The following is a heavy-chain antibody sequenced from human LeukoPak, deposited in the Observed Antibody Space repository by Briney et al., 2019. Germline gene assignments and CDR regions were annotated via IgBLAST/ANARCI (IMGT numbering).Heavy chain of an antibody. CDR3: AKDTPFGGN. V-gene: IGHV3-7*01. Sequence: GGSLRLSCAASGFTFSTYWMSWVRQAPGKGLEWVANIKGDGSEKNYVGSVKGRFTISRDNAKNSLYLQMNSLRAGDTAVYYCAKDTPFGGNWGQGTLVTVSS. J-gene: IGHJ4*02. CDR1: GFTFSTYW. CDR2: IKGDGSEK. D-gene: IGHD1-26*01.